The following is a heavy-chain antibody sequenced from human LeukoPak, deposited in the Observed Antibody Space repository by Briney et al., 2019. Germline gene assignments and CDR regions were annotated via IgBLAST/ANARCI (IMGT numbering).Heavy chain of an antibody. CDR3: ARDPFNWSTTGGDY. V-gene: IGHV4-34*01. CDR2: INHSGST. CDR1: GGSFSGYY. Sequence: SETLSLTCAVYGGSFSGYYWSWIRQPPGKGLGWIGEINHSGSTNYNPSLKSRVTISVDTSKNQFSLKLSSVTAADTAVYYCARDPFNWSTTGGDYWGQGTLVTVSS. J-gene: IGHJ4*02. D-gene: IGHD3-9*01.